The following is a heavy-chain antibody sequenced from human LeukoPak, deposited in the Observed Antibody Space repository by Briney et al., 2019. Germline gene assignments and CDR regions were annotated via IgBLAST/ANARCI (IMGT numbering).Heavy chain of an antibody. V-gene: IGHV4-34*01. Sequence: PSETLSLTCTVSGGSISSYYWSWIRQPPGKGLEWIGEINHSGSTNYNPSLKSRVTISVDTSKNQFSLKLSSVTAADTAVYYCASLARGGNWFDPWGQGTLVTVSS. D-gene: IGHD6-6*01. J-gene: IGHJ5*02. CDR2: INHSGST. CDR3: ASLARGGNWFDP. CDR1: GGSISSYY.